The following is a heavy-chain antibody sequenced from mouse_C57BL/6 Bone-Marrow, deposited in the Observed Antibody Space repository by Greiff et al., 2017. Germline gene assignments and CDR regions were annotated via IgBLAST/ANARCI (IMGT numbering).Heavy chain of an antibody. J-gene: IGHJ1*03. CDR3: ARANWHYWYFDV. V-gene: IGHV7-1*01. D-gene: IGHD4-1*01. CDR1: GFTFSDFY. Sequence: EVKVVESGGGLVQSGRSLRLSCATSGFTFSDFYMEWVRQAPGKGLEWIAASRNKANDYTTEYSASVKGRFIVSRDTSQSILYLQMNALRAEDTAIYYCARANWHYWYFDVWGTGTTVTDSS. CDR2: SRNKANDYTT.